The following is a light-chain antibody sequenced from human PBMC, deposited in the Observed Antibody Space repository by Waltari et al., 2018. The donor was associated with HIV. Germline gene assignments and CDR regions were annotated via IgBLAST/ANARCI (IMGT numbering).Light chain of an antibody. CDR3: SSYTGTSTHVV. Sequence: QSDLTQPASVSGSPGQSITISCTGTSSDVGGYNYVSWSQQHSGKAPKLMIYEVSNRPSGVSNRFSGSKSGNTASLTISGLQAEDEAYYYCSSYTGTSTHVVFGGGTKLTVL. J-gene: IGLJ2*01. CDR2: EVS. V-gene: IGLV2-14*01. CDR1: SSDVGGYNY.